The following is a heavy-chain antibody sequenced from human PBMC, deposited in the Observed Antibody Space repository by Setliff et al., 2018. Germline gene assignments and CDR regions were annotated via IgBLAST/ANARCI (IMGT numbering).Heavy chain of an antibody. V-gene: IGHV4-38-2*01. Sequence: SETLSLTCAVSGYSISSGYYWGWIRQPPGKGLEWIGSIYHSGSTYYNPSLKSRVSISVDTSNNQFSLKLNSVTAADTAVYYCARTTRSYFDYWGQGTLVTVSS. J-gene: IGHJ4*02. CDR2: IYHSGST. CDR1: GYSISSGYY. D-gene: IGHD4-17*01. CDR3: ARTTRSYFDY.